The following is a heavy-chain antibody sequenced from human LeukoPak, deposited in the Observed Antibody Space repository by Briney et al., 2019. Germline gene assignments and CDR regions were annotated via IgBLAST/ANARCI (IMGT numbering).Heavy chain of an antibody. D-gene: IGHD5-18*01. J-gene: IGHJ5*02. Sequence: GGSLRLSCAASGFTFSSYEMNWVRQAPGKGLEWVSYISSSGSTIYYADSVKGRFTISRDNAKNSLYLQMNSLRAEDTALYYCAREAEDEYSYGRGWFDPWGQGTLVTVSS. CDR2: ISSSGSTI. V-gene: IGHV3-48*03. CDR3: AREAEDEYSYGRGWFDP. CDR1: GFTFSSYE.